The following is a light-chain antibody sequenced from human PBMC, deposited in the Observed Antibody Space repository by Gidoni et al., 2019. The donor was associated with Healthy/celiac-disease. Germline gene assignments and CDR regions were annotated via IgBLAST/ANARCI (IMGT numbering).Light chain of an antibody. Sequence: EIVLTQSPATLSLSPGERATLSRRASQSVRSYLAWYQQKPGQAPRLLIYDASNRATGIPARFSGSGSGTDFTLTISSLEPEDFAVYYCHQAQTFGQGTKVEIK. CDR2: DAS. CDR3: HQAQT. J-gene: IGKJ1*01. V-gene: IGKV3-11*01. CDR1: QSVRSY.